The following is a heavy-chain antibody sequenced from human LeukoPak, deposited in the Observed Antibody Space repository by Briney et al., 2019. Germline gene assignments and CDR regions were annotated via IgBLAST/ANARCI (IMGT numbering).Heavy chain of an antibody. CDR3: AREVYSSTWFDL. CDR2: IYAGGNT. Sequence: PGGSLRLSCAASGFTLNTNYMNWVRQVPGKGLEWVSVIYAGGNTYYADSVKERFTISRDNSRNTLYLQMNSLRGDDTAVYYCAREVYSSTWFDLWGQGTLVTVPS. V-gene: IGHV3-66*01. D-gene: IGHD6-13*01. J-gene: IGHJ4*02. CDR1: GFTLNTNY.